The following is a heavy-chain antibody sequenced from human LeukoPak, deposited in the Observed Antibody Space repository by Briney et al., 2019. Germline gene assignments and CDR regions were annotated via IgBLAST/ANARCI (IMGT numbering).Heavy chain of an antibody. J-gene: IGHJ5*02. D-gene: IGHD2-2*02. Sequence: KPSETLSLTCTVSGGSISSGGYYWSWIRQPPGKGLEWIGYIYHSGSTYYNPSLKSRVTISVDRSKNQFSLKLSSVTAADTAVYYCARGRVVPAAIREVNWFDPWGQGTLVTVSS. CDR2: IYHSGST. CDR3: ARGRVVPAAIREVNWFDP. V-gene: IGHV4-30-2*01. CDR1: GGSISSGGYY.